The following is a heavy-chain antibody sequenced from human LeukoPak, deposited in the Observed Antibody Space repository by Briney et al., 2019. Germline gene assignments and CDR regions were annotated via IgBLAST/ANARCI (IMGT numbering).Heavy chain of an antibody. CDR2: IYYSGST. J-gene: IGHJ4*02. V-gene: IGHV4-59*01. Sequence: SETLSLTRTVSGGSISSYYWSWIRQPPGKRLEWIGHIYYSGSTNYIPSLKSRVTISVDTSKNQFSLKLSSVTAADTAVYYCASRSSIWSGYQDTLYYFDSWGQGTLVTVSS. D-gene: IGHD3-3*01. CDR3: ASRSSIWSGYQDTLYYFDS. CDR1: GGSISSYY.